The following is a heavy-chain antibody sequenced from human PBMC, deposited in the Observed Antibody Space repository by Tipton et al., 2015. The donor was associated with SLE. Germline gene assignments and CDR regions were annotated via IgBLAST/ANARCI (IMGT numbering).Heavy chain of an antibody. CDR3: ARDEGYGSYYYGMDV. V-gene: IGHV4-38-2*02. Sequence: GLVKPSETLSLTCAVSGYSISSGYYWGWIRQPPGKGLEWIGYIYTSGSTNYNPSLKSRVTISVDTSKNQFSLKLSSVTAADTAVYYCARDEGYGSYYYGMDVWGQGTTVTVSS. CDR1: GYSISSGYY. CDR2: IYTSGST. D-gene: IGHD1-1*01. J-gene: IGHJ6*02.